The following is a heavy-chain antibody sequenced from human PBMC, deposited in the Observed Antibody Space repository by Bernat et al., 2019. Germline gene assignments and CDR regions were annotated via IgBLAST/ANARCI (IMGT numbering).Heavy chain of an antibody. J-gene: IGHJ3*02. CDR1: GFTFSTYS. V-gene: IGHV3-21*01. Sequence: EVQLVESGGGLVKPGGSLRLSCAASGFTFSTYSMTWLRQAPVKGLEWVSSISSGSTYIYYADSVKGRFTISRDNAKNSLYLQMNSLRAEDTAVYYCARENYCSGGSCYYDAFDIWGQGTMVTVSS. D-gene: IGHD2-15*01. CDR3: ARENYCSGGSCYYDAFDI. CDR2: ISSGSTYI.